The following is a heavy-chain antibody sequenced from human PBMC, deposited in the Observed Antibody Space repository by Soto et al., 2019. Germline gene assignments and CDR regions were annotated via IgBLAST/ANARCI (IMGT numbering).Heavy chain of an antibody. Sequence: GEYLKISWKGSEYNFGSYWIGWVRQMPGKGLGWVGIMYPGDSDTIYSPSFQGQVTISVDKSVRNAYLQLVLLKVSDTAMYYCSSPRYHTGPTDNDMDVWGQGTLVTVSS. CDR2: MYPGDSDT. V-gene: IGHV5-51*01. D-gene: IGHD2-8*02. CDR1: EYNFGSYW. J-gene: IGHJ6*02. CDR3: SSPRYHTGPTDNDMDV.